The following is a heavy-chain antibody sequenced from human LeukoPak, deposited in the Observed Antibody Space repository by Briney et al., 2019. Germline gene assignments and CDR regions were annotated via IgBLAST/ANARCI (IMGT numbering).Heavy chain of an antibody. J-gene: IGHJ4*02. CDR2: IYYSGST. Sequence: PSETLSLTCTVSGGSISSYYWSWIRQPPGKGLEWIGYIYYSGSTNYNPSLKSRVTISVDTSKNQFSLKLSSVTAADTAVYYCARQEMATIHFDYWGQGTLVTVSS. CDR1: GGSISSYY. CDR3: ARQEMATIHFDY. V-gene: IGHV4-59*08. D-gene: IGHD5-24*01.